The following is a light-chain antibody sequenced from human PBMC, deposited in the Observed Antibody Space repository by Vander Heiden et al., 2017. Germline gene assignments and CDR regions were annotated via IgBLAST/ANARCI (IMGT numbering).Light chain of an antibody. J-gene: IGLJ1*01. CDR2: DVE. V-gene: IGLV2-11*01. CDR3: CADAGTNTPSV. CDR1: RSDVVRSNF. Sequence: QSALTQPRSVSGSPGQSVTMSSTGTRSDVVRSNFVSWYQPHPGKAPHLIIYDVERRRSGVPDRFFAAKYGNTAAVTISGLQAEDEADFYCCADAGTNTPSVFGTGTKVTVL.